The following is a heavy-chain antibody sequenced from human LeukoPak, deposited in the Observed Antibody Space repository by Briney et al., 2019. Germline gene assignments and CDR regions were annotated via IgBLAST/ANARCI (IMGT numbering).Heavy chain of an antibody. CDR3: ASRYSSAWSLDY. CDR2: ISDDGTNK. Sequence: GGSLRLSCAASGFTFSGYAMHWVRQAPGKGLEWVAVISDDGTNKYYADSVKGRFTISRDNSKNTLYLQMNSLRAEDTAVYYCASRYSSAWSLDYWGQGTLVTVSS. D-gene: IGHD6-19*01. V-gene: IGHV3-30-3*01. J-gene: IGHJ4*02. CDR1: GFTFSGYA.